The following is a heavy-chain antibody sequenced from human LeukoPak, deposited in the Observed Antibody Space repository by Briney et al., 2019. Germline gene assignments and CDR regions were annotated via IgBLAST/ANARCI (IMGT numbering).Heavy chain of an antibody. V-gene: IGHV4-59*01. CDR1: GGSISSYY. CDR3: ARGDIYYYMDV. J-gene: IGHJ6*03. D-gene: IGHD2-15*01. CDR2: IYYSGST. Sequence: SETLSLTCTVSGGSISSYYWSWIRQPPGKGLEWIGYIYYSGSTNYNLSLKSRVTISVDTSKNQFSLKLSSVTAADTAVYYCARGDIYYYMDVWGKGTTVTVSS.